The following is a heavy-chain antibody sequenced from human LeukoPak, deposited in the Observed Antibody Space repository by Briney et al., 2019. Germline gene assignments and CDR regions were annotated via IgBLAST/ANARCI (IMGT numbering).Heavy chain of an antibody. CDR2: INPSGGST. CDR1: GYTFTSYY. D-gene: IGHD3-9*01. J-gene: IGHJ5*02. CDR3: ASESRFDWLLGNNWFDP. V-gene: IGHV1-46*01. Sequence: GASVKVSCKASGYTFTSYYMHWVRQAPGQGLEWMGIINPSGGSTSYAQKFQGRVTMTRDTSTSTVYMELSSLRSEDTAVYYCASESRFDWLLGNNWFDPWGQGTLVTVSS.